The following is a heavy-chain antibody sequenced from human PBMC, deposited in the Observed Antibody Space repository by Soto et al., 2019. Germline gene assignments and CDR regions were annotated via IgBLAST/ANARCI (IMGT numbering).Heavy chain of an antibody. D-gene: IGHD5-18*01. CDR1: GFTFSSYE. CDR2: ISSSGSTI. V-gene: IGHV3-48*03. Sequence: EVQLVESGGGLVQPGGSLRLSCAASGFTFSSYEMNWVRQAPGKGLEWVSYISSSGSTIYYADSVKGRFTISRDNAKNCLYLLMHSLRAEDTAVYYCERFSTPGGYSYGFYYYYGMDVWGGGTTVTVSS. J-gene: IGHJ6*04. CDR3: ERFSTPGGYSYGFYYYYGMDV.